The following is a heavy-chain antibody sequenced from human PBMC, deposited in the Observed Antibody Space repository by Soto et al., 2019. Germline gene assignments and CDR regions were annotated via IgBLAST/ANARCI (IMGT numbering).Heavy chain of an antibody. Sequence: QVQLVESGGGVVQPGRSLRLSCAASGFTFSSYGMHWVRQAPGKGLEWVAVISYDGSNKYYADSVKGRFTISRDNSKNTLYLQMNSLRAEDTAVYYCAKVGRVKEWLRYYFDYWGQGTLVTVSS. CDR1: GFTFSSYG. V-gene: IGHV3-30*18. J-gene: IGHJ4*02. CDR2: ISYDGSNK. CDR3: AKVGRVKEWLRYYFDY. D-gene: IGHD5-12*01.